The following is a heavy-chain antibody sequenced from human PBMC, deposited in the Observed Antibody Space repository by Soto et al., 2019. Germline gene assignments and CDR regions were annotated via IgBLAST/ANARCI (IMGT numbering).Heavy chain of an antibody. J-gene: IGHJ6*02. CDR1: GFTFSSYG. V-gene: IGHV3-33*01. Sequence: GGSLRLSCAASGFTFSSYGMHWVRQAPGKGLEWVAVIWYDGSNKYYADSVKGRFTISRDNSKNTLYLQMNSLRAEDTAVYYCARDPQSNYEVRYYYYGMDVWGQGTTVTVSS. CDR2: IWYDGSNK. D-gene: IGHD4-4*01. CDR3: ARDPQSNYEVRYYYYGMDV.